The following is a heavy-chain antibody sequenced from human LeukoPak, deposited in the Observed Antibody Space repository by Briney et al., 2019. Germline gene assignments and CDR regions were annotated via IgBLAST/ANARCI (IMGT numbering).Heavy chain of an antibody. CDR1: GGSISSSSYY. J-gene: IGHJ6*02. Sequence: SETLSLTCTVSGGSISSSSYYRGWIRQPPGKGLESIGSIYYSGSTYYNSSLKSRVTISVDTSKNQFSLKLSSVTAADTAVYYCARRAVLTIFGVVPRGVWGQGTTVTVSS. D-gene: IGHD3-3*01. CDR3: ARRAVLTIFGVVPRGV. CDR2: IYYSGST. V-gene: IGHV4-39*01.